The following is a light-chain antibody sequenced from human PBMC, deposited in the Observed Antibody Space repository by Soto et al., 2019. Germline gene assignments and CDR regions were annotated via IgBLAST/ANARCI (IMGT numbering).Light chain of an antibody. CDR1: QSVSSSY. J-gene: IGKJ4*01. Sequence: EIVLTQSPGTLSLSPGERATLSCRASQSVSSSYLAWYQQKPGQAPRLLIYGASSRATGIPDRFSGSGSGTDFTLTTSRLEPEDVAVYYCQEYGSSHLTFGGGTKVEIK. CDR3: QEYGSSHLT. CDR2: GAS. V-gene: IGKV3-20*01.